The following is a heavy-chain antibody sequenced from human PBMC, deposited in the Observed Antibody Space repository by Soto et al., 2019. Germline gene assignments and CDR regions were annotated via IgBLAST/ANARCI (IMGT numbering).Heavy chain of an antibody. CDR2: ISSSGSTI. V-gene: IGHV3-48*03. CDR3: ARDYDSSGYYQPLYYYYGMDV. CDR1: GFTFSSYE. Sequence: GSLLLSCAASGFTFSSYEMNWVRQAPGKGLEWVSYISSSGSTIYYADSVKGRFTISRDNAKNSLYLQMNSLRAEDTAVYYCARDYDSSGYYQPLYYYYGMDVWGQGTTVTVYS. D-gene: IGHD3-22*01. J-gene: IGHJ6*02.